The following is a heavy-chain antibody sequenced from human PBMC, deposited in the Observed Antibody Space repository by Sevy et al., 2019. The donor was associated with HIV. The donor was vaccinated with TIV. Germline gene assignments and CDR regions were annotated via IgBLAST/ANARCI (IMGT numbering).Heavy chain of an antibody. V-gene: IGHV3-11*04. CDR2: ISSSGRII. J-gene: IGHJ4*02. Sequence: GGSLRLSCAASGFTFSNYWMSWVRQAPGKGLEWVSYISSSGRIIYYAESVKGRFTISRDNAKNSLYLQMNSLRAEDTAVYYCARDGYSSSSFDYWGQGILVTVSS. CDR3: ARDGYSSSSFDY. CDR1: GFTFSNYW. D-gene: IGHD6-13*01.